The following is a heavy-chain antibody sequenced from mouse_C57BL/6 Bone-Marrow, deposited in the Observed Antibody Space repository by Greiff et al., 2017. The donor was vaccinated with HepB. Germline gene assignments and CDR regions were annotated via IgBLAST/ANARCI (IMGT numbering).Heavy chain of an antibody. CDR3: ARSCYYRVAWFAY. CDR2: SSSGSSTI. J-gene: IGHJ3*01. Sequence: DVKLQESGGGLVKPGGSLKLSCAASGFTFSDYGMHWVRQAPEKGLEWVAYSSSGSSTIYYADTVKGRFTISRDNAKNTRFLQMTSLRSEDTAMYYCARSCYYRVAWFAYGGRGTRVTVSA. V-gene: IGHV5-17*01. D-gene: IGHD2-3*01. CDR1: GFTFSDYG.